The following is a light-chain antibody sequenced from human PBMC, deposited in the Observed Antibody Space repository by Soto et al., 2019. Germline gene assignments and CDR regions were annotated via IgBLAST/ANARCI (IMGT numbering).Light chain of an antibody. V-gene: IGKV3-15*01. CDR2: GAS. CDR1: QSISDT. Sequence: EIVMTQSPATLSVSPGGRATLSCRASQSISDTLAWYQQKPGQAPRLLIHGASTRAPGFPARFSGSGSGTDFTLTISSLQSEDFAVYYCQQYGSSPTFGQGTK. J-gene: IGKJ2*01. CDR3: QQYGSSPT.